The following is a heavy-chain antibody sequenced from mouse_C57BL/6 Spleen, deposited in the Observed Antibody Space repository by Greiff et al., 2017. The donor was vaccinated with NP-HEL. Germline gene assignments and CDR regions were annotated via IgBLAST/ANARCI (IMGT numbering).Heavy chain of an antibody. CDR1: GYTFTSYW. CDR3: ARGGYDYDGDWYFDV. D-gene: IGHD2-4*01. J-gene: IGHJ1*03. CDR2: INPSNGGT. Sequence: VQLQQPGTELVKPGASVKLSCKASGYTFTSYWMHWVKQRPGQGLEWIGNINPSNGGTNYNEKFKRKATLTVDKSSSTAYMQLSSLTSEDSAVYYCARGGYDYDGDWYFDVWGTGTTVTVSS. V-gene: IGHV1-53*01.